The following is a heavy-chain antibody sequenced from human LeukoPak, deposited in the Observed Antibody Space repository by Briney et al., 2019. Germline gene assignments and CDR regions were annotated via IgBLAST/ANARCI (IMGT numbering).Heavy chain of an antibody. D-gene: IGHD1/OR15-1a*01. CDR3: ARRQANTAYFEY. Sequence: GESLKISCKGSGCSFTNYWIGWVRQMPGKGLEWMGIIYPGDSDTRYSPSFQGQVAISADKSINTAYLQWSSLKASDTAIYYCARRQANTAYFEYWGQGTLVTVSS. CDR1: GCSFTNYW. V-gene: IGHV5-51*01. J-gene: IGHJ4*02. CDR2: IYPGDSDT.